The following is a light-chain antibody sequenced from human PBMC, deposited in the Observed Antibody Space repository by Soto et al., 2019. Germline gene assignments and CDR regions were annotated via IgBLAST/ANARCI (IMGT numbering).Light chain of an antibody. V-gene: IGLV2-8*01. CDR2: EVN. CDR3: SSYAGSNNYV. CDR1: SSDVGGYRY. J-gene: IGLJ1*01. Sequence: QSVLTQPPSASGSPGQSVTISCTGTSSDVGGYRYVSWYQQHPGKAPKIMIYEVNKRPSGVPDRFSGSKSGNTASLTVSGLKAEDEADYYCSSYAGSNNYVFGTGTKVTFL.